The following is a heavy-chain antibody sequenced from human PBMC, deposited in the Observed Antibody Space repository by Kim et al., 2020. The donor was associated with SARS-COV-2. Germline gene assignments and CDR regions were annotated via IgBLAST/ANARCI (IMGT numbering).Heavy chain of an antibody. V-gene: IGHV3-30*04. CDR1: GFTFSSYA. Sequence: GGSLRLSCAASGFTFSSYAMHWVRQAPGKGLEWVAVISYDGSNKYYADSVKGRFTISRDNSKNTLYLQMNSLRAEDTAVYYCARDYELGWFDPWGQGTLV. D-gene: IGHD3-16*01. CDR2: ISYDGSNK. CDR3: ARDYELGWFDP. J-gene: IGHJ5*02.